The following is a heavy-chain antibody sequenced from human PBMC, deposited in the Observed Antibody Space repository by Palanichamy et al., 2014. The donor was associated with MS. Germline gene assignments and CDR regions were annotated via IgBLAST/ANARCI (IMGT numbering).Heavy chain of an antibody. Sequence: EVQLVESGGGLVKPGGSLRLSCAASGFTFSSYSMNWVRQAPGKGLEWVSSISSSSSYIYYADSVKGRFTISRDNAKNSLYLQMNSLRAEDTAVYYCARDTDDDHPAIDYWGQGTLVTVSS. D-gene: IGHD3-3*01. J-gene: IGHJ4*02. CDR3: ARDTDDDHPAIDY. CDR1: GFTFSSYS. CDR2: ISSSSSYI. V-gene: IGHV3-21*01.